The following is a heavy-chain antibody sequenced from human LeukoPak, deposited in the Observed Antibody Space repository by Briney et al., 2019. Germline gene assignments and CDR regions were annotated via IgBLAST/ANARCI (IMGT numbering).Heavy chain of an antibody. CDR3: ARGGIAAAGDFDY. CDR1: GGSISSYY. Sequence: SETLSLTCTVSGGSISSYYWSWIRQSPGKGLEWIGYIFYIGSTNYNPSLKSRVTISVDTSKNQFSLKLSSVTAADTAVYYCARGGIAAAGDFDYWGQGTLVTVSS. CDR2: IFYIGST. J-gene: IGHJ4*02. D-gene: IGHD6-13*01. V-gene: IGHV4-59*08.